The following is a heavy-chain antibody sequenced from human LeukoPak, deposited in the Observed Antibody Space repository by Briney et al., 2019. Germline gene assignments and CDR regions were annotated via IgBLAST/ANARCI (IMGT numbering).Heavy chain of an antibody. CDR3: ARDRVSMVRGVITKNWFDP. V-gene: IGHV1-3*01. Sequence: PVASVKLSCKASGYTFTNYAMHWVRQAPGQRLEWMGCINAGNGNTKYSQKLQGRVTITRDTSTSTAYMELSSLRSEDTAVYYCARDRVSMVRGVITKNWFDPWGQGTLVTVSS. J-gene: IGHJ5*02. D-gene: IGHD3-10*01. CDR2: INAGNGNT. CDR1: GYTFTNYA.